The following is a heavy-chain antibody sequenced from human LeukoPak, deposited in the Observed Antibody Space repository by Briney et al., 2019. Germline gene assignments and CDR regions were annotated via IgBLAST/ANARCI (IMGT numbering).Heavy chain of an antibody. V-gene: IGHV6-1*01. D-gene: IGHD3-10*01. CDR3: ARLGSGSNY. CDR1: GDSVSSNSAA. CDR2: TYYRSKWYT. J-gene: IGHJ4*02. Sequence: SQTLSLTCAISGDSVSSNSAAWNWIRQPPSRGLEWLGRTYYRSKWYTEYAASVKSRITINPDTSKNQFSPQLSSVNPEDTAVYYCARLGSGSNYWGQGTLVTVSS.